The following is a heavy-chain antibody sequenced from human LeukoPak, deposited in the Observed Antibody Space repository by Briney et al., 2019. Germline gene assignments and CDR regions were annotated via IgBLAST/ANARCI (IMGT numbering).Heavy chain of an antibody. J-gene: IGHJ6*02. CDR1: GFTFDDYA. V-gene: IGHV3-43*02. Sequence: PGGSLRLSCAASGFTFDDYAMHWVRQAPGKGLGWVSLISGDGGSTYYADSVKGRFTISRDNSKNSLYLQMNSLRTEGTALYYCAKDLAVTTNSPMNAYYYYGMDVWGQGTTVTVSS. CDR3: AKDLAVTTNSPMNAYYYYGMDV. CDR2: ISGDGGST. D-gene: IGHD4-17*01.